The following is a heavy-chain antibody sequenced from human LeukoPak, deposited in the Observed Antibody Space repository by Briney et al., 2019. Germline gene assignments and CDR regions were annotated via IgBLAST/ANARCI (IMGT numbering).Heavy chain of an antibody. J-gene: IGHJ4*02. Sequence: GGSLRLSCAASGFSFSASAMHWVRQASGKGLEWVGRIRSKGNSYATEYGASVKGRFTISRDDSKSITYLQMNTLKSEDTAVYYCARVRSDYGLGRYFDYWGQGTLVTVSS. CDR1: GFSFSASA. D-gene: IGHD3-10*01. CDR3: ARVRSDYGLGRYFDY. V-gene: IGHV3-73*01. CDR2: IRSKGNSYAT.